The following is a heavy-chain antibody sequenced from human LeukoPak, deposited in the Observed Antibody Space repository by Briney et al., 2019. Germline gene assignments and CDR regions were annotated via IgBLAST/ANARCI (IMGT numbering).Heavy chain of an antibody. J-gene: IGHJ4*02. D-gene: IGHD1-26*01. CDR2: ISYDGSNK. CDR3: ASSVGAPFDY. CDR1: GFTFSSYA. V-gene: IGHV3-30*01. Sequence: GGSLRLSCAASGFTFSSYAMHWVRQAPGKGLEWVAVISYDGSNKYYADSVKGRFTISRDNSKNTLYLQMNSLRAEDTAVYYCASSVGAPFDYWGQGTLATVSS.